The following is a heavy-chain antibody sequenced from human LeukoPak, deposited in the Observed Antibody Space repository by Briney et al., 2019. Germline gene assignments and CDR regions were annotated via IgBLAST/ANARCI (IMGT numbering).Heavy chain of an antibody. CDR3: AKDPSWELAGFDP. CDR2: ISYDGSNK. V-gene: IGHV3-30*04. D-gene: IGHD1-26*01. Sequence: TGGSLRLSCAASGFTFSSYAMHWVRQAPGKGLEWVAVISYDGSNKYYADSVKGRFTISRDNSKNTLYLQMNSLRAEDTAVYYCAKDPSWELAGFDPWGQGTLVTVSS. J-gene: IGHJ5*02. CDR1: GFTFSSYA.